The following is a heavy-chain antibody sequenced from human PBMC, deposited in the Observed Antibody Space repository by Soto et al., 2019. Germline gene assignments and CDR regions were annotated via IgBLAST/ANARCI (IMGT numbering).Heavy chain of an antibody. CDR3: AKSQSTVTLALLH. J-gene: IGHJ4*02. Sequence: EVQLVESGGGLVQPGRSLRLSCAASGFTFDDYAMHWVRQAPGKGLEWVSGISWNSGSIGYADSVKGRFTISRDNAKNSLYLQMNSLRAEDTALYYCAKSQSTVTLALLHWGQGTLVTVSS. D-gene: IGHD4-17*01. CDR1: GFTFDDYA. CDR2: ISWNSGSI. V-gene: IGHV3-9*01.